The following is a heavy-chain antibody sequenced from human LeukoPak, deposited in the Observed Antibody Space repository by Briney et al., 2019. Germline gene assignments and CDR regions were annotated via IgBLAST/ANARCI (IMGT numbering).Heavy chain of an antibody. CDR1: GFTFSSFS. Sequence: GGSLRPSCAASGFTFSSFSMNWVRQTPGEGLEWVASITKGGAKMFYADSVKGRFTISRDDAKDSLYLQMDSLRAEDTALYHCVRDLNWAFDYWGQGTLVTVSS. CDR2: ITKGGAKM. J-gene: IGHJ4*02. D-gene: IGHD3-16*01. CDR3: VRDLNWAFDY. V-gene: IGHV3-21*01.